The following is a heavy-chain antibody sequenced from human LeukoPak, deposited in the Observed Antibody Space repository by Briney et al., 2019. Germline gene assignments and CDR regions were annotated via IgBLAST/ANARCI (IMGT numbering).Heavy chain of an antibody. CDR3: ARAGVGATMRNYYYYMDV. V-gene: IGHV1-2*02. D-gene: IGHD1-26*01. J-gene: IGHJ6*03. CDR1: GYTFTGYY. CDR2: INPNSGGT. Sequence: GASVKVSCKASGYTFTGYYMHWVRQAPGQGLEWMGWINPNSGGTNYAQKFQGRVTMTRDTSISTAYMELSRLRSDDTAVYYCARAGVGATMRNYYYYMDVWGKGTTVTVSS.